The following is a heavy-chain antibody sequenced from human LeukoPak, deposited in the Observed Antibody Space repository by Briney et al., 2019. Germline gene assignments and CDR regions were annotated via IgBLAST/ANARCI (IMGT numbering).Heavy chain of an antibody. CDR1: GFTFTIYA. CDR2: ISANGGVA. V-gene: IGHV3-23*01. Sequence: GGSLRLSCAASGFTFTIYAMSWVRQTPGKGLEWVSVISANGGVARHADSVKGRFTISRDNSKNTLYLQMNSLRAEDTAVYYCAKEDSYSMDVWGQGTPVTVSS. CDR3: AKEDSYSMDV. J-gene: IGHJ6*02.